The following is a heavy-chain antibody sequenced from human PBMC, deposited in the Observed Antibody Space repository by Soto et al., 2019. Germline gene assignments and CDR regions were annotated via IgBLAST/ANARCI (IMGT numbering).Heavy chain of an antibody. J-gene: IGHJ4*02. V-gene: IGHV4-59*08. CDR2: VYFSGST. CDR3: ARQEAVTGTPFDS. D-gene: IGHD6-19*01. Sequence: QERLQESGPGLVKPSETLSLTCSVSGGSINGYYWNWIRQPPGKGLEWLGNVYFSGSTHYNPSLEARLTISVDTSKKQISRKLSSVTAADTAVYYCARQEAVTGTPFDSWGQGTLVSVS. CDR1: GGSINGYY.